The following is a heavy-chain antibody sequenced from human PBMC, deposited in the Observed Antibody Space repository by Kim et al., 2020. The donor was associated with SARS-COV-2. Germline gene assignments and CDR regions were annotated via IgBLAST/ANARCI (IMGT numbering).Heavy chain of an antibody. CDR3: AKDGRGHGDYHWFDS. CDR1: GFTLTNYA. Sequence: GGSLRLSCAASGFTLTNYAMNWVRQAPGRGLEWVSSISDSGDSTYYADSVKGRFTISRDNFKNTLFLQMNSLRAEDTALYYCAKDGRGHGDYHWFDSWG. J-gene: IGHJ5*01. V-gene: IGHV3-23*01. D-gene: IGHD4-17*01. CDR2: ISDSGDST.